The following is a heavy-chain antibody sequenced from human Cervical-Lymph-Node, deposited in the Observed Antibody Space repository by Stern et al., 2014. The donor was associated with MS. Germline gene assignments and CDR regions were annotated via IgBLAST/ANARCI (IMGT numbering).Heavy chain of an antibody. CDR1: GFPLSIYS. CDR3: ARDDWVERLDS. D-gene: IGHD1-1*01. Sequence: EVQLVESGGGLVQPGGSLRLSCAASGFPLSIYSMNWVRQAPGKGLEWVSYISTISTIYYADSVKGRFIISRDNAKNSLYLQMNSLRAEDTAVYFCARDDWVERLDSWGQGTLVTVSS. CDR2: ISTISTI. V-gene: IGHV3-48*01. J-gene: IGHJ5*01.